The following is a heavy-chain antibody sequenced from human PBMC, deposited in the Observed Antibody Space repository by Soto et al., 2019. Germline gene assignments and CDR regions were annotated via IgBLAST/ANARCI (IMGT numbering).Heavy chain of an antibody. CDR1: GYSFTIYG. Sequence: QVQLVQSGAEVKKPGASVRVSCKASGYSFTIYGITWVRQAPGQGLEWMGWISTYDGNTNYAQNFQGRVSMARDTSTSPAYMELRSLRSDDTAVYYCARDRGRSCIGGICPFDYWGQGTLVTVSS. V-gene: IGHV1-18*01. J-gene: IGHJ4*02. D-gene: IGHD2-15*01. CDR3: ARDRGRSCIGGICPFDY. CDR2: ISTYDGNT.